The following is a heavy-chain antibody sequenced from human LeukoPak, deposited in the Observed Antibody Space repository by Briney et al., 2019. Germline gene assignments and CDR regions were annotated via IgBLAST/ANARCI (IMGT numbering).Heavy chain of an antibody. J-gene: IGHJ6*03. CDR3: ARDRSPYYDILTGYSYYYYYMDV. CDR1: GGSISSYY. D-gene: IGHD3-9*01. V-gene: IGHV4-59*01. Sequence: SETLSLTCTVSGGSISSYYWSWIRQPPGKGLEWIGYIYYSGSTNYNPSLKSRVTISVDTSKNQFSLQLRSVTAADMAVYYCARDRSPYYDILTGYSYYYYYMDVWGKGTTVTVSS. CDR2: IYYSGST.